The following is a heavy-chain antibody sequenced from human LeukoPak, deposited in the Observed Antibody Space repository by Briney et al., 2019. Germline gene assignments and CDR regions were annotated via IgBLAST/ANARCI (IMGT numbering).Heavy chain of an antibody. V-gene: IGHV4-39*01. D-gene: IGHD1-26*01. J-gene: IGHJ4*02. CDR3: ARLWREQGLDY. CDR2: IYYSGST. Sequence: SETLSLTCTVSGGSISSSSYYWGWIRQPPGKGLEWIGSIYYSGSTYYNPSLKSRVTISVDTSKNQFSLKLSSVTAADTAVYYCARLWREQGLDYWGQGTLVTVSS. CDR1: GGSISSSSYY.